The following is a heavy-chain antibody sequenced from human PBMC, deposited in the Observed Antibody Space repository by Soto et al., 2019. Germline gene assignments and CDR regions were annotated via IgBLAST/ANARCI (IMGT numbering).Heavy chain of an antibody. D-gene: IGHD3-9*01. J-gene: IGHJ5*02. V-gene: IGHV1-24*01. CDR3: AKDRQRYFDSPNWFDP. CDR2: FDPEDGET. Sequence: ASVKVSCKVSGYTLTELSMHWVRQAPGKGLEWMGGFDPEDGETIYAQKFQGRVTMTEDTSTDTAYMELSSLRSEDTAVYYCAKDRQRYFDSPNWFDPWGQGTLVTVSS. CDR1: GYTLTELS.